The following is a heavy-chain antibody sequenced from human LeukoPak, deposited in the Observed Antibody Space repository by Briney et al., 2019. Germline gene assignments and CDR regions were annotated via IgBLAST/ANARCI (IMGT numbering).Heavy chain of an antibody. J-gene: IGHJ4*02. CDR3: ARVERLAYFDY. CDR1: GFTFSSYS. Sequence: GGSLRLSCAASGFTFSSYSMNWVCQAPGKGLEWVSSISSSSSYIYYADSVKGRFTISRDNAKNSLYLQMNSLRAEDTAVYYCARVERLAYFDYWRQGTLVTVSS. D-gene: IGHD6-25*01. V-gene: IGHV3-21*01. CDR2: ISSSSSYI.